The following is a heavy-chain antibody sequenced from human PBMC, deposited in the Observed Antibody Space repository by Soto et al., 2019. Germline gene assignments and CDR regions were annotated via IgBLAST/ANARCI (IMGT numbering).Heavy chain of an antibody. J-gene: IGHJ5*02. V-gene: IGHV4-30-2*01. CDR1: GGSISSGGYS. CDR3: ARAPGYSGNWFDP. D-gene: IGHD1-26*01. CDR2: IYHSGST. Sequence: QLQLQESGSGLVKPSQTLSLTCAVSGGSISSGGYSWSWIRQPPGKGLEWIGYIYHSGSTYYNPSLKSRGTIAVDRSKNQFSLKLSSVTAADTAVYYCARAPGYSGNWFDPWGQGTLVTVSS.